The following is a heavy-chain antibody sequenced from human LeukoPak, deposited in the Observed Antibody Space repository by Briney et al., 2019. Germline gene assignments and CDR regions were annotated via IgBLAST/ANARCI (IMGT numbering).Heavy chain of an antibody. V-gene: IGHV4-34*01. CDR3: ARGPNGGFWSGYNYYYYYYMDV. CDR1: GGSFSGYY. D-gene: IGHD3-3*01. Sequence: SETLSLTCAVYGGSFSGYYWSWIRQPPGKGLEWIGEINHSGSTNYNPSLKSRVTISVDTSKNQFSLKLSSVTAADTAVYYCARGPNGGFWSGYNYYYYYYMDVWGKGTTVTVSS. CDR2: INHSGST. J-gene: IGHJ6*03.